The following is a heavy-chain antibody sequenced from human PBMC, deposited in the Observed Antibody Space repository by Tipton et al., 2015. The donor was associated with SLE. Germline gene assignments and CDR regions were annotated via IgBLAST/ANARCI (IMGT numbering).Heavy chain of an antibody. V-gene: IGHV4-31*03. CDR3: AGLMVYAMGFQH. CDR1: GGSISSGGYY. D-gene: IGHD2-8*01. Sequence: TLSLTCTVSGGSISSGGYYWSWIRQHPGKGLEWIGYIYYSGSTYYNPSLKSRVTISVDTSKNQFSLKLSSVTAADTAVYYCAGLMVYAMGFQHWGQGTLVTVSS. J-gene: IGHJ1*01. CDR2: IYYSGST.